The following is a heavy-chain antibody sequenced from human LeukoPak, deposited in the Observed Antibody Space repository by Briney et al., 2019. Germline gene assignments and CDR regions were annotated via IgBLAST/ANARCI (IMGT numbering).Heavy chain of an antibody. CDR1: GGSISSYY. Sequence: SETLSLTCTVSGGSISSYYWSWIRQPPGKGLEWIEYIYYSGSTNYNPSLKSRVTISVDTSKNQFSLKLSSVTAADTAVYYCARRRGIAAAGGDWFDPWGQGTLVTVSS. V-gene: IGHV4-59*08. CDR3: ARRRGIAAAGGDWFDP. CDR2: IYYSGST. D-gene: IGHD6-13*01. J-gene: IGHJ5*02.